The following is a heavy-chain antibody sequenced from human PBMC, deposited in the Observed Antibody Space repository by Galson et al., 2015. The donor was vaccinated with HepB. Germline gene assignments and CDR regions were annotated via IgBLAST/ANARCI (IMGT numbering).Heavy chain of an antibody. V-gene: IGHV1-18*01. D-gene: IGHD3-10*01. CDR1: GYTFTSYG. Sequence: SVKVSCKASGYTFTSYGISWVRQAPGQGLEWMGWISASNGNTNYAQKLRGRVTMTTDTSTSTAYMELRSLRSDDTAVYYCARRWFGTDAFDIWGQGTMVTVSS. J-gene: IGHJ3*02. CDR2: ISASNGNT. CDR3: ARRWFGTDAFDI.